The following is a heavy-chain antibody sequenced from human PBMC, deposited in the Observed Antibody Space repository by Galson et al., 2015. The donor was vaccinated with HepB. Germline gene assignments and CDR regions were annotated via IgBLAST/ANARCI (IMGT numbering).Heavy chain of an antibody. CDR1: GFTFSSYG. Sequence: SLRLSCAASGFTFSSYGMHWVRQAPGKGLEWVAVISYDGSNKYYADSVKGRFTISRDNSKNTLYLQMNSLRAEDTAVYYCANSQGSSWYYYYYYGMDVWSQGTTVTVSS. CDR3: ANSQGSSWYYYYYYGMDV. J-gene: IGHJ6*02. V-gene: IGHV3-30*18. D-gene: IGHD6-13*01. CDR2: ISYDGSNK.